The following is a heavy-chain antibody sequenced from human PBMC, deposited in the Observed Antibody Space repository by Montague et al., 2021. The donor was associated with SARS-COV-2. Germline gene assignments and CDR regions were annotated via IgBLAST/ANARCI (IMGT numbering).Heavy chain of an antibody. Sequence: SETLSLTCTVSGGSISSSSYYWGWIRQPPGKGLEWIGSIYYSGSTYYNPSLKSRVTISVDTSKNQFSLKLRSVTAADTAVYYCARQEYYYDSSGYGRMNCFDPWGQGTLVAVSS. D-gene: IGHD3-22*01. CDR1: GGSISSSSYY. V-gene: IGHV4-39*01. J-gene: IGHJ5*02. CDR3: ARQEYYYDSSGYGRMNCFDP. CDR2: IYYSGST.